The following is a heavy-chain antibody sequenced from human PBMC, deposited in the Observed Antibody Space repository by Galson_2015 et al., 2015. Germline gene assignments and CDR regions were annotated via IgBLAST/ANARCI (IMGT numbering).Heavy chain of an antibody. J-gene: IGHJ5*02. CDR1: GFTFNNYN. D-gene: IGHD1-26*01. Sequence: SLRLSCAASGFTFNNYNMNWVRQAPGKGLEWVSYISGSSSTISYADSVKGRFTISRDNAKNSLYLQMNSLRAEDTAVYYCARDLNIGGATPWGQGTLVTVSS. V-gene: IGHV3-48*01. CDR2: ISGSSSTI. CDR3: ARDLNIGGATP.